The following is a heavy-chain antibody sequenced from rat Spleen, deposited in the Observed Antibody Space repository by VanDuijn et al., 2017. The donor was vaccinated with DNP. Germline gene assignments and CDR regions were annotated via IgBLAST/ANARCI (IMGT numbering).Heavy chain of an antibody. V-gene: IGHV5-25*01. D-gene: IGHD1-6*01. CDR2: ISTGGGTT. CDR1: GFTFSKYY. Sequence: EVQLVESGGGLVQPGRSMRLSCAASGFTFSKYYMAWVRQAPTKGLEWVASISTGGGTTYYLDSVKGRFTVSRDNAESTLYQHMNSLRSEDTATYYCTRMFTTDYYWYFDFWGPGTMVTVSS. J-gene: IGHJ1*01. CDR3: TRMFTTDYYWYFDF.